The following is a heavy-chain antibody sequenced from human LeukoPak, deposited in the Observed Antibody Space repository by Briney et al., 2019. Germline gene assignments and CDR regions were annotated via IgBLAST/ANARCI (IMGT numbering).Heavy chain of an antibody. CDR2: IYTSGST. D-gene: IGHD2-2*01. Sequence: SETLSLTCTVSGGSISSGSYYWSWIWQPAGKGLEWIGRIYTSGSTNYNPSLKSRVTISVDTSKNQFSLKLSSVTAADTAVYYCARENGVVVVPAAIPASYYYYMDVWGKGTTVTVSS. CDR1: GGSISSGSYY. J-gene: IGHJ6*03. CDR3: ARENGVVVVPAAIPASYYYYMDV. V-gene: IGHV4-61*02.